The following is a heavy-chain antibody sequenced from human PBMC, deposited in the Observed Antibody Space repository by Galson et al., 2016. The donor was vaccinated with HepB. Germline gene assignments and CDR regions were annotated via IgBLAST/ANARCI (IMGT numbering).Heavy chain of an antibody. D-gene: IGHD2-21*01. J-gene: IGHJ4*02. Sequence: SLRLSCAASGFTFSSYAMTWVRQTPGKVLEWVSTVGGSGDYTYYTDSVKGRFTISRDNSKNTLHLQMNSLRAEDTAVYHCAKGFQDLDYWGQGTLVTVSS. CDR3: AKGFQDLDY. CDR1: GFTFSSYA. V-gene: IGHV3-23*01. CDR2: VGGSGDYT.